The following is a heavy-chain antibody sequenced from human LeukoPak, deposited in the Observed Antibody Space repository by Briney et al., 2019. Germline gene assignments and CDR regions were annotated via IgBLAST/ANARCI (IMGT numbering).Heavy chain of an antibody. J-gene: IGHJ5*02. CDR3: ARGFDILTGFRAENTNWFDP. CDR1: GGSLSSGGDY. Sequence: SQTLSLTCTVSGGSLSSGGDYWSWIRQHPGKGLEWIGYIYYSGSTYYNPSLKSRVTISVDTSKSQFSLKLRSVTAADTAVYYCARGFDILTGFRAENTNWFDPWGQGTLVTVSS. CDR2: IYYSGST. V-gene: IGHV4-31*02. D-gene: IGHD3-9*01.